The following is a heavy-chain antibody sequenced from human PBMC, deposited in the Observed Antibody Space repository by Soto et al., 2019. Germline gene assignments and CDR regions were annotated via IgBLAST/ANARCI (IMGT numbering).Heavy chain of an antibody. Sequence: LKISCKVSGDAFTGFWIGWARQMPGKGLEWLGSIYPRDSDTRYSPSFQGQVTISADKSLSTAYLQWNSLQASDTAIYYCARQHPLDSRVWFTWGQGTLVTVSS. V-gene: IGHV5-51*01. J-gene: IGHJ4*02. CDR1: GDAFTGFW. CDR2: IYPRDSDT. D-gene: IGHD6-13*01. CDR3: ARQHPLDSRVWFT.